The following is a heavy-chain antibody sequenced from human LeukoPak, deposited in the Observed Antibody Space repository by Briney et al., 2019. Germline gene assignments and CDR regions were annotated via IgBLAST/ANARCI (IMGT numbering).Heavy chain of an antibody. J-gene: IGHJ4*02. V-gene: IGHV4-4*07. Sequence: PSEILSLTCTVSGGPISSYYWSWVRQPAGKGLEWIGRIYTSGSTNYNPSLKSRVTMSVDTSKNQFSLKLSSVTAADTAVYYCARAQYYYDYIDYWGQGTLVTVSS. CDR2: IYTSGST. CDR3: ARAQYYYDYIDY. CDR1: GGPISSYY. D-gene: IGHD3-22*01.